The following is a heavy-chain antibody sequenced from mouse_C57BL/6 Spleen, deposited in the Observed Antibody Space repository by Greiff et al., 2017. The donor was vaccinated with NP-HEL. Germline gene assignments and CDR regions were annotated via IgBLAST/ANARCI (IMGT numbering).Heavy chain of an antibody. CDR2: IHPNSGST. Sequence: QVQLQQPGAELVKPGASVKLSCKASGYTFPSYWMHWVKQRPGQGLEWIGMIHPNSGSTNYNEKFKSKATLTVDKSSSTAYMQLSSLTSEDSAVYYCAREWMLTGAPFAYWGQGTLVTVSA. V-gene: IGHV1-64*01. D-gene: IGHD4-1*01. CDR1: GYTFPSYW. J-gene: IGHJ3*01. CDR3: AREWMLTGAPFAY.